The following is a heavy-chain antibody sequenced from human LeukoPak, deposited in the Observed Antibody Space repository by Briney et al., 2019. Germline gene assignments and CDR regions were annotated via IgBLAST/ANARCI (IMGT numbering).Heavy chain of an antibody. V-gene: IGHV4-59*08. CDR2: IYYIGST. Sequence: SETLSLTCTVSGGSISAYYWSWIRQPPGKGLEWIGYIYYIGSTNYNPSLKSRVTISVDTSKYQFSLKLSSVTAADTSVYYCARLLKGSYYFYGLDVWGQGTTVTVSS. CDR1: GGSISAYY. CDR3: ARLLKGSYYFYGLDV. J-gene: IGHJ6*02.